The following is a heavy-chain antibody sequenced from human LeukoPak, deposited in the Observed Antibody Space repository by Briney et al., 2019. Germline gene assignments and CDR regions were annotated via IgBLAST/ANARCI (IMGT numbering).Heavy chain of an antibody. Sequence: PGGSLRLSCAASGFTFSSYEMNWVRQAPGKGLEWVSYISGSGSTIYYADSVKGRFTISRDNAKNSLYLQVNSLRAEDTAIYYCASSRPYCTNGVCFYFDYWGQGTLVTVSS. V-gene: IGHV3-48*03. CDR2: ISGSGSTI. D-gene: IGHD2-8*01. J-gene: IGHJ4*02. CDR3: ASSRPYCTNGVCFYFDY. CDR1: GFTFSSYE.